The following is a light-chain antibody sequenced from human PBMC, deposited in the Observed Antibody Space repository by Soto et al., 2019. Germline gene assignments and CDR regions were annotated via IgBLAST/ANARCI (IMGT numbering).Light chain of an antibody. CDR1: SSNIGAGYD. J-gene: IGLJ1*01. CDR3: QSYDGTLSGSYV. CDR2: GTT. Sequence: QSVLTQPPSVSGAPGQRVTISCTGSSSNIGAGYDVHWYQQRPGTAPKLIIYGTTNRPSGVPDRFSGSKSGTSASLAITGLQAEDEADYYCQSYDGTLSGSYVFGIGTDVTVL. V-gene: IGLV1-40*01.